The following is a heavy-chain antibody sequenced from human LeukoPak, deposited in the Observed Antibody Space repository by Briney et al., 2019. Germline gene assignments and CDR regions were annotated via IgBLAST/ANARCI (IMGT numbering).Heavy chain of an antibody. D-gene: IGHD3-16*01. CDR2: IYYSGST. V-gene: IGHV4-59*01. J-gene: IGHJ6*03. CDR3: ARETSQKGVHYMDV. Sequence: KPSGTLSLTCTVSGGSISSYYWSWIRQPPGKGLEWIGYIYYSGSTNYNPSLKSRVTISVDTSKNQFSLKLSSVTAADTAVYYCARETSQKGVHYMDVWGKGTTVTISS. CDR1: GGSISSYY.